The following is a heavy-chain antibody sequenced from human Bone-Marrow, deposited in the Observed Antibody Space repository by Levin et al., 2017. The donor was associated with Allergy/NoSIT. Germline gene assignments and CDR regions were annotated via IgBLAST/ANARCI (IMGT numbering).Heavy chain of an antibody. V-gene: IGHV1-2*02. CDR1: GYTFTGYY. J-gene: IGHJ6*02. Sequence: GESLKISCKASGYTFTGYYMHWVRQAPGQGLEWMGWINPNSGGTNYAQKFQGRVTMTRDTSISTAYMELSRLRSDDTAVYYCARVADPWGDTAMDDGMDGWGQGTTVTVSS. D-gene: IGHD5-18*01. CDR2: INPNSGGT. CDR3: ARVADPWGDTAMDDGMDG.